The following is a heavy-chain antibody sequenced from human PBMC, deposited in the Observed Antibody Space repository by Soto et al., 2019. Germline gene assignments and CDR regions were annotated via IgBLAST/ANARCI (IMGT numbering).Heavy chain of an antibody. CDR3: AREGSGYGQAGVETDY. V-gene: IGHV3-33*01. D-gene: IGHD5-12*01. Sequence: GGSLRLSCAASGFTFSSYGMHWVRQAPGKGLEWVAVIWYDGSNKYYADSVKGRFTISRDNSKNTLYLQMNSLRAEDTAVYYCAREGSGYGQAGVETDYWGQGTLVTVSS. CDR2: IWYDGSNK. CDR1: GFTFSSYG. J-gene: IGHJ4*02.